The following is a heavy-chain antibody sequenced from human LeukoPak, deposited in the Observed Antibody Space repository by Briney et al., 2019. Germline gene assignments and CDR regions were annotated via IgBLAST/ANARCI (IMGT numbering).Heavy chain of an antibody. CDR2: IYHSGST. V-gene: IGHV4-4*02. Sequence: SETLSLTCAVSGGSISGSHWWSWVRQPPGKGLEWIGEIYHSGSTNYKPSLKSRVTISVDTSKNQFSLKLSSVTAADTAVYYCASQGIAAAGTQNWFDPWGQGTLVTVSS. CDR3: ASQGIAAAGTQNWFDP. J-gene: IGHJ5*02. CDR1: GGSISGSHW. D-gene: IGHD6-13*01.